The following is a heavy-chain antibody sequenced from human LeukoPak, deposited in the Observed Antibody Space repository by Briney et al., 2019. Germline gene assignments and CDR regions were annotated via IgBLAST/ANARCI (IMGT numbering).Heavy chain of an antibody. J-gene: IGHJ4*02. CDR3: AKSSYYDSSGYYREYYFDY. Sequence: GGSLRLSCAASGFSFNNYAMSWVRQAPGKGLEWVSSLGGSGGSTQYADSVKGRFSISRDNSKNTLFLQMNGLRAEDTAVYYCAKSSYYDSSGYYREYYFDYWGQGMLVTVSS. CDR2: LGGSGGST. D-gene: IGHD3-22*01. CDR1: GFSFNNYA. V-gene: IGHV3-23*01.